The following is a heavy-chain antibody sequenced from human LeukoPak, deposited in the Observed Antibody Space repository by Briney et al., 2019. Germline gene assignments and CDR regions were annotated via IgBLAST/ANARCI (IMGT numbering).Heavy chain of an antibody. CDR2: ISGSGGST. CDR1: GFTFSSYA. D-gene: IGHD3-22*01. CDR3: AKAPKGYYDSHDY. V-gene: IGHV3-23*01. Sequence: GGSLRLSCAASGFTFSSYAMSWVRQAPGKGLEWVSAISGSGGSTYYADSVKGRFTISRDNSKNTLYLQVNSLRAEDTAVYYCAKAPKGYYDSHDYWGQGTLVTVSS. J-gene: IGHJ4*02.